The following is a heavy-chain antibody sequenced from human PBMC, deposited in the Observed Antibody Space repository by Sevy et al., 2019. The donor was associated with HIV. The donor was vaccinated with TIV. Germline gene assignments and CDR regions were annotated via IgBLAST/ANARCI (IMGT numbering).Heavy chain of an antibody. V-gene: IGHV3-21*01. CDR2: ISRISNYI. Sequence: GGSLRLSCAASGFTFSSYTMNWVRQAPGKGLEWVSSISRISNYIYYADSVKGRFTVSRDNAKNSLYLQMNSLRAEDMAVYYCARNNCSITNCYMGDAFDIWAQGTMVTVSS. CDR1: GFTFSSYT. D-gene: IGHD2-2*02. CDR3: ARNNCSITNCYMGDAFDI. J-gene: IGHJ3*02.